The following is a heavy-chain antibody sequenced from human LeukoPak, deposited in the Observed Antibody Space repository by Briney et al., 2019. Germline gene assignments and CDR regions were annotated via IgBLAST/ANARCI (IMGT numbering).Heavy chain of an antibody. CDR2: ISSSSSYI. CDR1: GFTFSSYS. CDR3: ARKGSRNSGSYFMDV. J-gene: IGHJ6*02. V-gene: IGHV3-21*01. D-gene: IGHD1-26*01. Sequence: GGSLRLSCAASGFTFSSYSMNWVRQAPGKGLEWVSSISSSSSYIYYTDSVKGRFTISRDNAKNSLYLQMSSLRAEDTAVYYCARKGSRNSGSYFMDVWGQGTTVTVSS.